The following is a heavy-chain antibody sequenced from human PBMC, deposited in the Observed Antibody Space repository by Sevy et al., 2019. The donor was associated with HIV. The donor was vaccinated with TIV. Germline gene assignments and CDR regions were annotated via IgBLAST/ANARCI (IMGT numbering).Heavy chain of an antibody. V-gene: IGHV1-46*01. CDR1: GYPFISYY. Sequence: ASVKVSCKASGYPFISYYLHWVRQAPGQGHEWMGMINPTGGSTTYAQMFQGRVTMTRDTSTSTVNMELSSLRSDDTAVYDCAREALASSGLDAFDIWGQGTTVTVSS. J-gene: IGHJ3*02. CDR3: AREALASSGLDAFDI. CDR2: INPTGGST. D-gene: IGHD3-22*01.